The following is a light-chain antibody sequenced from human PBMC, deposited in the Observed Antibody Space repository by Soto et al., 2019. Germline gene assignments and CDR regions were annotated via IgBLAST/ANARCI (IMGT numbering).Light chain of an antibody. V-gene: IGKV3-15*01. CDR3: QQYNNSPGT. J-gene: IGKJ1*01. Sequence: ERVLTQSPGTLSVSPGERATLSCRASQSVSSKLAWYQQKPGQAPRLLFYGASTGATGIPARFSGSGSETEFTLSISSLQSEDFAVYYCQQYNNSPGTFGQGTKVDIK. CDR2: GAS. CDR1: QSVSSK.